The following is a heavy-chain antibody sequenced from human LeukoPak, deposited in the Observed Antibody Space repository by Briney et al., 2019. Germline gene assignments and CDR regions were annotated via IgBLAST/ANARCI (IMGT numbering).Heavy chain of an antibody. CDR2: IKSKTDCGTT. D-gene: IGHD3-10*01. CDR1: GFTFSNAW. V-gene: IGHV3-15*01. J-gene: IGHJ4*02. CDR3: TTDFLYMVRGVITFDY. Sequence: KPGGSLRLSCAASGFTFSNAWMSWVRQAPGKGLEWVGRIKSKTDCGTTDYAAPVKGRFTISRDASKNPLYLQMNSLKTEDTAVYYCTTDFLYMVRGVITFDYWGQGTLVTVSS.